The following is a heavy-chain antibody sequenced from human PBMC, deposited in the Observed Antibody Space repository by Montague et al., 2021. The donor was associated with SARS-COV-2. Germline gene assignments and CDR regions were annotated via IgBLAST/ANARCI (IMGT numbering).Heavy chain of an antibody. CDR3: ARDCYDYGSGSYQRWFDP. Sequence: SETLSLTCTVSGYSISSGYYWGWIRQPPGKGLEWIGSIYHSGSTYYNPSPKSRVTISVDTSKNQFSLKLCSVTAADTAVYYCARDCYDYGSGSYQRWFDPWGQGTLVTVSS. V-gene: IGHV4-38-2*02. J-gene: IGHJ5*02. CDR2: IYHSGST. CDR1: GYSISSGYY. D-gene: IGHD3-10*01.